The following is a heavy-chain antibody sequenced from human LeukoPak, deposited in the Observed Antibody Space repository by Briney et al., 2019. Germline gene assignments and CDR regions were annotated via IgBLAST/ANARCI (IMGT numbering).Heavy chain of an antibody. D-gene: IGHD3-22*01. CDR1: GFTFNIYA. V-gene: IGHV3-23*01. Sequence: PGGSLRLSCAASGFTFNIYAMSWVRQAPGRGLEWVSSTTSSGEGTWYSDSVKGRFTISRDNTKTTLYLQMNSLRAEDTAIYYCAKDRPNYYGSNGHYYRRNGDYWGQGTQVTVSS. CDR3: AKDRPNYYGSNGHYYRRNGDY. J-gene: IGHJ4*02. CDR2: TTSSGEGT.